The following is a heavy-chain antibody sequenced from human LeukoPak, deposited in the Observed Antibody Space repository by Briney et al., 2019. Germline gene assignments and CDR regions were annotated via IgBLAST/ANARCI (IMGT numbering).Heavy chain of an antibody. D-gene: IGHD6-13*01. CDR1: GYTFTGYY. Sequence: VASVKVSCKASGYTFTGYYMHWVRQAPGQGLEWMGWINPNSGGTNYAQKFQGRVTMTRDTSISTAYMELSRLRSDDTAVYYCARDISSSWYRANWFDPWGQGTLVTVSS. CDR3: ARDISSSWYRANWFDP. CDR2: INPNSGGT. J-gene: IGHJ5*02. V-gene: IGHV1-2*02.